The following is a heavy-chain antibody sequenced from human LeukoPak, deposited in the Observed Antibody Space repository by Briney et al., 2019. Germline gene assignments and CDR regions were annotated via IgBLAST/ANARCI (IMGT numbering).Heavy chain of an antibody. V-gene: IGHV4-61*01. D-gene: IGHD3-10*01. CDR2: IYNSGSST. CDR1: GGSVNSGSYY. CDR3: VRDRELTY. Sequence: SETLSLTCTVSGGSVNSGSYYWNWIRQPPGTGLEWIGYIYNSGSSTIYNPSLQSRVTISVDMSKNQFSLRLSSVTAADTAVYFCVRDRELTYWGQGILVTVSS. J-gene: IGHJ4*02.